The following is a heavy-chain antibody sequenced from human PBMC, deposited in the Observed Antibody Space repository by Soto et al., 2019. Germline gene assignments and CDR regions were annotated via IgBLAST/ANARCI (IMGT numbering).Heavy chain of an antibody. J-gene: IGHJ4*02. D-gene: IGHD2-8*02. CDR2: ISRDGGTK. Sequence: QVQLVESGGGVVQPGRSLRLSCAVSGFTVNTYGMHWVRQAPGKGVEWVAVISRDGGTKFYADSVKGRFTISRDNSRNTLFLEMNSLRGDDMAVYYCTGEVASGYWGQGTLVTISS. CDR1: GFTVNTYG. V-gene: IGHV3-30*03. CDR3: TGEVASGY.